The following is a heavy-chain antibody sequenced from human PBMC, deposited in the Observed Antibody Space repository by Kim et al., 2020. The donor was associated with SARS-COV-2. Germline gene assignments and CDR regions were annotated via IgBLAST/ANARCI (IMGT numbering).Heavy chain of an antibody. V-gene: IGHV3-33*01. D-gene: IGHD2-21*02. CDR3: AREEGEYCGGDCPADY. Sequence: GGSLRLSCAASGFTFSSYGMHWVRQAPGKGLEWVAVIWYDGSNKYYADSVKGRFTISRDNSKNTLYLQMNSLRAEDTAVYYCAREEGEYCGGDCPADYWGQRTLVTVSS. CDR1: GFTFSSYG. J-gene: IGHJ4*02. CDR2: IWYDGSNK.